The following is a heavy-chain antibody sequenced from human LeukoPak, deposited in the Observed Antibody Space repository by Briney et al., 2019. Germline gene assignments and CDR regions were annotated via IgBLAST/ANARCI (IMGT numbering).Heavy chain of an antibody. CDR3: ARGVRQWLLTYYFDY. CDR2: ISSSGSTI. J-gene: IGHJ4*02. D-gene: IGHD6-19*01. V-gene: IGHV3-48*03. CDR1: GFTFSSYE. Sequence: GGSLGLSCAASGFTFSSYEMNWVRQAPGKGLEWVSYISSSGSTIYYADSVKGRFTISRDNAKNSLYLQMNSLRAEDTAVYYCARGVRQWLLTYYFDYWGQGTLVTVSS.